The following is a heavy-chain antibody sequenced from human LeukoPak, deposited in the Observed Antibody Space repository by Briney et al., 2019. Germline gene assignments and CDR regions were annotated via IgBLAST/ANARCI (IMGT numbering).Heavy chain of an antibody. J-gene: IGHJ3*02. V-gene: IGHV3-23*01. CDR1: GFTFDSFA. D-gene: IGHD2-2*01. CDR2: LSASGNRK. Sequence: PGGSLRLSCAASGFTFDSFAMSWVRQAPGKGLEWVSSLSASGNRKHYADSVKGRFTISRDNSKNTVYLQMDSLTAEDTALYYCAQDGYCSNSTCYTGAVEMWGQGAMVTVSS. CDR3: AQDGYCSNSTCYTGAVEM.